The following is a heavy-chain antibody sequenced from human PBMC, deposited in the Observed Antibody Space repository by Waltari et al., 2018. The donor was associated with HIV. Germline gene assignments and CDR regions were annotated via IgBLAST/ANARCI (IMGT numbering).Heavy chain of an antibody. CDR1: DGSFIGYY. J-gene: IGHJ6*02. CDR2: INHAGGT. V-gene: IGHV4-34*01. Sequence: QVRLQEWGTGVLKPSETLSLSCAMYDGSFIGYYWTWIRQSPGRGLQWIGEINHAGGTNYNPSLRSRLIFSIDTSKKQCYMKLTSVTVADTATYFCARGYAAAAPYFGLDVWGQGTTVTVSS. D-gene: IGHD6-13*01. CDR3: ARGYAAAAPYFGLDV.